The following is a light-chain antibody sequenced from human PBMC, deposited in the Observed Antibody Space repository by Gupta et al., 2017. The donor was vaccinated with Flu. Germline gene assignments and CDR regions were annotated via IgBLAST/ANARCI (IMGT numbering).Light chain of an antibody. Sequence: GQVALSCASRSGAVASGYNPNWLQQKPGRAPVVRIYSTSSKHSWSPARFLGSLLGGKAALILSGVQPEEEASYYCLLYYGGGRVFGGGTKLTVL. CDR2: STS. J-gene: IGLJ3*02. V-gene: IGLV7-43*01. CDR1: SGAVASGYN. CDR3: LLYYGGGRV.